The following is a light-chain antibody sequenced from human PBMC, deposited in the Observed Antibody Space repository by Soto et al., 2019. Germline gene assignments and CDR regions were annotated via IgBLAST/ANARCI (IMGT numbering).Light chain of an antibody. V-gene: IGKV3-20*01. Sequence: EIVLTQSPGTLSLSPGERATLSCRASHTISSSYLAWYQQKPGQAPRLLMYGISRRATGIPDRFSGSGSGTDFTLTITRLKPEDFEVYYCQQYVPSSPRTFGQWTKVEIK. CDR2: GIS. CDR1: HTISSSY. CDR3: QQYVPSSPRT. J-gene: IGKJ1*01.